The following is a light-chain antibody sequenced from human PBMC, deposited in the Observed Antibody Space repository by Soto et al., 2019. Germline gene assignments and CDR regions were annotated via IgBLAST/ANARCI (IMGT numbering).Light chain of an antibody. V-gene: IGKV3-15*01. J-gene: IGKJ4*01. CDR1: QSVNSN. CDR3: QQYDSGPPLT. Sequence: EIEMTQSPPTLSVSPGDGATLSCRANQSVNSNLAWYQQKPGQAPRLLIYGASRRAMHIPARFSGSGSGTEFTLTISGLQSEDFAVYYCQQYDSGPPLTFGGGTKVDIK. CDR2: GAS.